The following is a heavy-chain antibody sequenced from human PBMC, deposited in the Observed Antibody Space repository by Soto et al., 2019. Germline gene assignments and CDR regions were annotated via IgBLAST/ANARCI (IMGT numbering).Heavy chain of an antibody. CDR3: ARDQTGSPVFDRAFDI. CDR2: MDYSGT. V-gene: IGHV4-59*01. D-gene: IGHD1-26*01. J-gene: IGHJ3*02. CDR1: GASISSYY. Sequence: QVHLQESGPGLVKPSETLSLTCTVSGASISSYYWSWVRQPPGKGLEWIGYMDYSGTKNNPSLKSRVTLSMDTSKNQFSLKLSSVTAADTAVYFCARDQTGSPVFDRAFDIWGQGTMVTVSS.